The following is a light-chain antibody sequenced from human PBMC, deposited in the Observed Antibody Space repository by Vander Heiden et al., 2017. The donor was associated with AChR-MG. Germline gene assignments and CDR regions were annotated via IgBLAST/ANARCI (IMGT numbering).Light chain of an antibody. V-gene: IGLV2-14*03. CDR3: TSYTGSSTLGV. Sequence: QSALPQPASVSGSPGPSITTSCAGTSTDIGTYNYVSWYQHHPGKAPKLIIFNVDERPSGVSNRFSGSKSGNTASLSISGLQAEDEGDYYCTSYTGSSTLGVFGGGTKLTVL. CDR1: STDIGTYNY. J-gene: IGLJ3*02. CDR2: NVD.